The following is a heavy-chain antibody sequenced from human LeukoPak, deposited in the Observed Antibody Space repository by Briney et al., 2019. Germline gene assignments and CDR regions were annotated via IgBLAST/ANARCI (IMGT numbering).Heavy chain of an antibody. CDR3: ARAYYDFWSGYYGEPYYFDH. Sequence: GGSLRLSCAASGLTFSSHWMHWVRQAPGKGLVWVSRINSDGSSTSYADSVKGRFTISRDNAKNTLYLQMNSLRAEDTAVYYCARAYYDFWSGYYGEPYYFDHWGQGTLVTVAS. CDR1: GLTFSSHW. V-gene: IGHV3-74*01. CDR2: INSDGSST. D-gene: IGHD3-3*01. J-gene: IGHJ4*02.